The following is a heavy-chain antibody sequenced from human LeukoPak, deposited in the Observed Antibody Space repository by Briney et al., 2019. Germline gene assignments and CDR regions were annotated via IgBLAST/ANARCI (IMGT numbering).Heavy chain of an antibody. D-gene: IGHD4-17*01. V-gene: IGHV4-59*01. CDR1: GGSIRSYY. J-gene: IGHJ4*02. CDR3: ARTGSTVTMLYPFDH. CDR2: IYYSGST. Sequence: SDTLSLTCTVSGGSIRSYYWSWIRQPPCKGLEWLGYIYYSGSTNYNPSLKSRVSISVDTSKNQFSLKLSSVTAADTAVYYCARTGSTVTMLYPFDHWGQGTLVTVSS.